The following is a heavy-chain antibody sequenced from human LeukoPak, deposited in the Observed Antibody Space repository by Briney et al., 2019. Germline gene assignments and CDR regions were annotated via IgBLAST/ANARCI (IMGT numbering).Heavy chain of an antibody. J-gene: IGHJ4*02. Sequence: PSETLSLTCSVSGYSISSGYYWAWIRQTPGKGLEWIGTIYLSGSTHYNPSLQSRVTISVDTSKNQFSLRLSSVTAADTAVYYCARLNWNHKADWGQGTLVTVSS. D-gene: IGHD1-14*01. CDR1: GYSISSGYY. CDR3: ARLNWNHKAD. V-gene: IGHV4-38-2*02. CDR2: IYLSGST.